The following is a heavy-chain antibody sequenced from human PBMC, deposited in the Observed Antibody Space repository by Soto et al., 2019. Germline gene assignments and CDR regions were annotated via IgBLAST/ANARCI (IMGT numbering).Heavy chain of an antibody. V-gene: IGHV3-23*01. D-gene: IGHD6-19*01. J-gene: IGHJ4*02. CDR1: GVTFSSYA. CDR3: AKDLAAVAYFDS. Sequence: GGSLRLSCAASGVTFSSYAMSWVRQAPGKGLEWVSAISGGGGSTYYADSVKGRFTISRDNSRNTLYLQMNRLRAEDTAVYYCAKDLAAVAYFDSWGQGALVTVSS. CDR2: ISGGGGST.